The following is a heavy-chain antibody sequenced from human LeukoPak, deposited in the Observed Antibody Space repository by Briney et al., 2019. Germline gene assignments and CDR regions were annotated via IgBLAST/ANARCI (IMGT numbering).Heavy chain of an antibody. CDR3: ARDPKYSGSYYRSLFDY. CDR2: ISAYNGNT. J-gene: IGHJ4*02. D-gene: IGHD1-26*01. CDR1: GYTFTSYG. V-gene: IGHV1-18*01. Sequence: ASVKVSCKASGYTFTSYGISWVRQAPGQGLEWMGWISAYNGNTNYVQKLQGRVTMTTDTSTSTAYMELRSLRFDDTAVYYCARDPKYSGSYYRSLFDYWGQGTLVTVSS.